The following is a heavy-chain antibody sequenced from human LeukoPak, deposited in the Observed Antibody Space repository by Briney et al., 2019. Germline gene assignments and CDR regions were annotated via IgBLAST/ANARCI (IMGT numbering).Heavy chain of an antibody. CDR1: GFTFSSYA. Sequence: GGSLRLSCAASGFTFSSYAINWVRQAPGKGLEWVSVISGSGGTIYYADSVKGRFTISRDNSKNTLYLQMNSLRVEDTAVYYCAAKSCTGSSCYRPMDYWGQGILVTVSS. CDR3: AAKSCTGSSCYRPMDY. V-gene: IGHV3-23*01. D-gene: IGHD2-15*01. CDR2: ISGSGGTI. J-gene: IGHJ4*02.